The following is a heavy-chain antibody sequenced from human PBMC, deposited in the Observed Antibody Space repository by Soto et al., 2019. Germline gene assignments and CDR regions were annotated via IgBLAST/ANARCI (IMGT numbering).Heavy chain of an antibody. V-gene: IGHV3-7*01. CDR1: GFRLSSKW. CDR2: INQDGSEK. CDR3: FNVAFGY. Sequence: GALRLCCTASGFRLSSKWISWARQAPGKGPEWVANINQDGSEKYCADSVKGRFTISRDNAKNSLYLQMDSLRVEDTALYYCFNVAFGYWGRGTLVTVSS. J-gene: IGHJ4*01.